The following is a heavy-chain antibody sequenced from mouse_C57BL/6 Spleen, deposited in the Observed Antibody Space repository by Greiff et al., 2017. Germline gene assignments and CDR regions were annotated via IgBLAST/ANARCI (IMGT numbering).Heavy chain of an antibody. Sequence: VQLQQPGAELVKPGASVKLSCKASGYTFTSYWMQWVKQRPGQGLEWIGEIDPSDSYTNYNQKFKGKATLTVDTSSSTAYMQLSSLTSEDSAVYYCARYGDSSGPAYWGQGTLVTVSA. CDR3: ARYGDSSGPAY. D-gene: IGHD3-2*02. CDR1: GYTFTSYW. V-gene: IGHV1-50*01. CDR2: IDPSDSYT. J-gene: IGHJ3*01.